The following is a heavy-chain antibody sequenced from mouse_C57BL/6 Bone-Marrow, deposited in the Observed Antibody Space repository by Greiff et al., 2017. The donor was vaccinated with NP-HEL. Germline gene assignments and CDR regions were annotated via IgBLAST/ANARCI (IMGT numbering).Heavy chain of an antibody. J-gene: IGHJ3*01. Sequence: EVQVVESGGDLVKPGGSLKLSCAASGFTFSSYGMSWVRQTPDKRLEWVATISSGGSYTYYPDSVKGRFTISRDNAKKTLYLQMSSLKSEDTAMYYCARGRGWLLRGDWFAYWGQGTLVTVSA. V-gene: IGHV5-6*01. CDR3: ARGRGWLLRGDWFAY. D-gene: IGHD2-3*01. CDR1: GFTFSSYG. CDR2: ISSGGSYT.